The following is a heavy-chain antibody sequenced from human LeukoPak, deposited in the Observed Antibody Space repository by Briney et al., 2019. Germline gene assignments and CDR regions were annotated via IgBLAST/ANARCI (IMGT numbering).Heavy chain of an antibody. CDR2: IYHSGST. CDR1: GGSISSSNW. D-gene: IGHD3-22*01. CDR3: ARVLQSKLDDSSGYPPYFDY. Sequence: SGTLSLTCAVSGGSISSSNWWSWVRQPPGKGLEWIGEIYHSGSTNYNPSLKSRVTISVDKSKNQFSLKLSSVTAAGTAVYYCARVLQSKLDDSSGYPPYFDYWGQGTLVTVSS. V-gene: IGHV4-4*02. J-gene: IGHJ4*02.